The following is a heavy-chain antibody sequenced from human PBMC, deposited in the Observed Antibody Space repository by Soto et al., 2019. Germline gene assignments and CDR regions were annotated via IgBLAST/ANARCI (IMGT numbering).Heavy chain of an antibody. V-gene: IGHV3-33*01. Sequence: MRHSCGAAGFILSNYGMHRVSKAPGKGLEWMAVVWYDGSNRYYADSVKGRFTISRDNSKNTLYLQMNSLRAEDTAVYYCARESDNNNDAFDMWGQGTMVTVSS. CDR2: VWYDGSNR. CDR3: ARESDNNNDAFDM. CDR1: GFILSNYG. J-gene: IGHJ3*02. D-gene: IGHD3-9*01.